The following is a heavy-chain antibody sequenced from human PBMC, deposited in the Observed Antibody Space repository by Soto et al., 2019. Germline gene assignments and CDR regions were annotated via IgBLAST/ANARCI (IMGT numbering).Heavy chain of an antibody. J-gene: IGHJ5*02. V-gene: IGHV1-2*02. D-gene: IGHD6-13*01. Sequence: ASVKVSCKASGYTFTGYYMHWVRQAPGQGLEWMGWINPNSGGTNYAQKFQGRVTMTRDTSISTAYMELSRLRSDDTAVYYCARHSRRAAAGCWFDPWGQGTLVTVSS. CDR2: INPNSGGT. CDR3: ARHSRRAAAGCWFDP. CDR1: GYTFTGYY.